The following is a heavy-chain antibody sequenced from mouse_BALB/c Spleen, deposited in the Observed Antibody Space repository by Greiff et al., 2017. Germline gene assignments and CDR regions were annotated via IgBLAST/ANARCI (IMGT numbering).Heavy chain of an antibody. D-gene: IGHD4-1*01. Sequence: VQLQQPGAELVKPGASVKLSCKASGYTFTSYYMYWVKQRPGQGLEWIGGINPSNGGTNFNEKFKSKATLTVDKSSSTAYMQLSSLTSEDSAVYYCTRWGTGTGFAYWGQGTLVTVSA. V-gene: IGHV1S81*02. CDR3: TRWGTGTGFAY. CDR1: GYTFTSYY. CDR2: INPSNGGT. J-gene: IGHJ3*01.